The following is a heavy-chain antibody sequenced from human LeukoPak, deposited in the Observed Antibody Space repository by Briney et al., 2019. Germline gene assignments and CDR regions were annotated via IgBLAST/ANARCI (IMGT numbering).Heavy chain of an antibody. CDR2: IYTSGST. CDR3: ARTMQPPNNWFDP. V-gene: IGHV4-59*10. D-gene: IGHD4/OR15-4a*01. Sequence: KSSETLSLTCAVYGGSFSGYYWSWIRQPAGKGLEWIGRIYTSGSTNYNPSLKSRVTISVDTSKNQFSLKLSSVTAADTAVYYCARTMQPPNNWFDPWGQGTLVTVSS. J-gene: IGHJ5*02. CDR1: GGSFSGYY.